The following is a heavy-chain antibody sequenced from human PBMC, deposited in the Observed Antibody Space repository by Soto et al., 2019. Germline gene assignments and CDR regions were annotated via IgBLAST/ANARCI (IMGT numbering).Heavy chain of an antibody. CDR1: GFTFSSYA. Sequence: GGSLRLSCAASGFTFSSYAMSWVRQAPGKGLEWVSAISGSGGSTYYADSVKGRFTISRDNSKNTLYLQMNSLRAEDTAVYYCAKDHPNSQWLPYYFDYWGQGTLVTVSS. CDR2: ISGSGGST. D-gene: IGHD3-22*01. V-gene: IGHV3-23*01. CDR3: AKDHPNSQWLPYYFDY. J-gene: IGHJ4*02.